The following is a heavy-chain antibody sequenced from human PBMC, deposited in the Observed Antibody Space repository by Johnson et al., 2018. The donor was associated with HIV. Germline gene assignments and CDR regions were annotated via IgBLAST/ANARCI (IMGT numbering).Heavy chain of an antibody. CDR2: ISWNSGSI. Sequence: VQLVESGGGLVQPGRSLRLSCAASGFTFDDYAMHWVRQAPGKGLEWVSGISWNSGSIGYADSVKGRFTISRDNSNNSLYLQMNSLRPEDTGLYYCAKDIASGYTNGGTLDIWGQGTMVTVSS. CDR1: GFTFDDYA. CDR3: AKDIASGYTNGGTLDI. V-gene: IGHV3-9*01. D-gene: IGHD6-19*01. J-gene: IGHJ3*02.